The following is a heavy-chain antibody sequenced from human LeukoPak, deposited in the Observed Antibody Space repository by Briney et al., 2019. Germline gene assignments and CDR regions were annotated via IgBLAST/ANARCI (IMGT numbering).Heavy chain of an antibody. Sequence: GGSLRLSCAAFGFTFSNYAMSWGRRAPGKGLEWVSAISGSGGSTYYADSVKGRFTISRDNSKNTLSLQMNSLRAEDTAVYYCAKDGRIAVAGTLGGDWFDPWGQGTLVTVSS. J-gene: IGHJ5*02. CDR1: GFTFSNYA. CDR2: ISGSGGST. CDR3: AKDGRIAVAGTLGGDWFDP. D-gene: IGHD6-19*01. V-gene: IGHV3-23*01.